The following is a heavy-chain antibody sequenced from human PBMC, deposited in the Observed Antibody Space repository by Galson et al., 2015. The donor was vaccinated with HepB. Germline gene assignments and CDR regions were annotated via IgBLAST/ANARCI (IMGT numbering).Heavy chain of an antibody. Sequence: SVKVSCKASGGTFSSYAISWVRQAPGQGLEWMGGIIPIFGTANYAQKFQGRVTITADESMSTAYMELSSLRSEDTAVYYCARDKESYYYGSGSYTTFDYWGQGTLVTVSS. CDR2: IIPIFGTA. CDR1: GGTFSSYA. V-gene: IGHV1-69*13. CDR3: ARDKESYYYGSGSYTTFDY. D-gene: IGHD3-10*01. J-gene: IGHJ4*02.